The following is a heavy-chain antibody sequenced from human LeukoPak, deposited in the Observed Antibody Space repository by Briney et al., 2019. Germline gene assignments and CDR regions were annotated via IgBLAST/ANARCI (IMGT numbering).Heavy chain of an antibody. V-gene: IGHV1-2*02. D-gene: IGHD3-3*01. J-gene: IGHJ5*02. Sequence: GASVKVSCKASGYTFSSYYMHWVRQAPRQGLEWMGWINPNSGGTNYAQKFQGRVTMTRDTSISTAYMELSRLRSDDTAVYYCARDRGYDFWSGYTYTITNWFDPWGQGTLVTVSS. CDR2: INPNSGGT. CDR3: ARDRGYDFWSGYTYTITNWFDP. CDR1: GYTFSSYY.